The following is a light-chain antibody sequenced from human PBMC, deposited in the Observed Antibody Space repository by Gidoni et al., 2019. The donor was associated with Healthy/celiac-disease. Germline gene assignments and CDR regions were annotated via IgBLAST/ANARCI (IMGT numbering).Light chain of an antibody. V-gene: IGKV4-1*01. CDR1: QSVLYSSNNKNY. Sequence: DIVMTQSPDSLAVSLGERATINCKSSQSVLYSSNNKNYLAWYQQKAGQPPKLLIYWASTRESGVPDRFSGSGSGTDFTLTISSLQAEDVAVYYCRQYYSAPLTFXGXTKVEIK. CDR3: RQYYSAPLT. J-gene: IGKJ4*01. CDR2: WAS.